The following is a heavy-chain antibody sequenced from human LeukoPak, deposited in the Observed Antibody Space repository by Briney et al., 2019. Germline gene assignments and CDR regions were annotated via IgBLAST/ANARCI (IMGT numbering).Heavy chain of an antibody. J-gene: IGHJ3*02. D-gene: IGHD1-14*01. CDR2: INHSGST. CDR3: ARNFLGRSRKAFDI. CDR1: GGSFSGYY. Sequence: SETLSLTCADYGGSFSGYYWSWIRQPPGKGLEWIGEINHSGSTNYNPSLKSRVTISVDTSKNQFSLKLSSVTAADTAVYYCARNFLGRSRKAFDIWGQGTMVTVSS. V-gene: IGHV4-34*01.